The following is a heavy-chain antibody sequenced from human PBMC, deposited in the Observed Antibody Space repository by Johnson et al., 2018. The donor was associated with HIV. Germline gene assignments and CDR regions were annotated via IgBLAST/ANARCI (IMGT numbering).Heavy chain of an antibody. V-gene: IGHV3-30*02. J-gene: IGHJ3*01. D-gene: IGHD7-27*01. CDR1: GFTFSSYA. CDR3: AKGEAQEGWIQLGSYAFDF. CDR2: IQNDGTKK. Sequence: QVQLVESGGGVVQPGRSLRLSCAASGFTFSSYAMSWVRQAPGKGLEWVAFIQNDGTKKHYADFVKGRFHVSRDNSRNTVFLQMSNLRTGETAVYYCAKGEAQEGWIQLGSYAFDFWGRGTMVTVSS.